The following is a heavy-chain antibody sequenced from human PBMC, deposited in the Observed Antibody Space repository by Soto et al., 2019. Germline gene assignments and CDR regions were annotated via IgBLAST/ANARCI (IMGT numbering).Heavy chain of an antibody. Sequence: SETLSLTCAVSGGSISSCNWWGWVRQPPGKGLEWIGESCRSGSTNYKPSLKSRFTISIDKSKNQFSLKMSSVTAADTAVYYCAKKGLGRIWITCGGVIATLGDFDTWGQGTMVTVSS. CDR2: SCRSGST. V-gene: IGHV4-4*02. J-gene: IGHJ3*02. D-gene: IGHD3-16*02. CDR3: AKKGLGRIWITCGGVIATLGDFDT. CDR1: GGSISSCNW.